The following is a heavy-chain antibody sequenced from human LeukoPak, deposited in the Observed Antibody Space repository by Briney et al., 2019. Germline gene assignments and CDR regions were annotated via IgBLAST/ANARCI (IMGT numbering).Heavy chain of an antibody. J-gene: IGHJ4*02. CDR1: GFSLSDYG. CDR2: ITMNSVR. CDR3: AKCKPTIFGVVTIFDY. Sequence: GGSLRLSCSASGFSLSDYGMSWVRQAPGKGLEWVSYITMNSVRFYADSVKGRFTISRDNSKNTLYLQMNSLRAEDTAVYYCAKCKPTIFGVVTIFDYWGQGTLVTVSS. V-gene: IGHV3-69-1*01. D-gene: IGHD3-3*01.